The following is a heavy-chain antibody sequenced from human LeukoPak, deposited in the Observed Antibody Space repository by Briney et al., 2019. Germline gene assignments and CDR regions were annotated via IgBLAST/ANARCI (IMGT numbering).Heavy chain of an antibody. Sequence: GGSLRLSRAGSGFTFSNYWMSWVRQAPGKGLEWVANIKPDGSEKNFMDSVKGRFTISRDNAKNSLYLQMNSLRVDDTAVYYCVRDWPGADSMGGDYWGQGTLVTVSS. CDR1: GFTFSNYW. V-gene: IGHV3-7*04. CDR2: IKPDGSEK. D-gene: IGHD6-19*01. J-gene: IGHJ4*01. CDR3: VRDWPGADSMGGDY.